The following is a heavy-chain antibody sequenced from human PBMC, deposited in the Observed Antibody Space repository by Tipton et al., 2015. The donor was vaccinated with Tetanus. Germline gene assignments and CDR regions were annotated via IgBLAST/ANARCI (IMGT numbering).Heavy chain of an antibody. D-gene: IGHD6-25*01. CDR2: ISSTSSYI. CDR3: ASGSTLDY. J-gene: IGHJ4*02. V-gene: IGHV3-21*01. Sequence: SGFVFSSYTMNWVRQAPGKGLEWVASISSTSSYIYYADSVKGRFTISRDNAKNSVYLQMSSLRGDDTAVYYCASGSTLDYWGQGALVSVPS. CDR1: GFVFSSYT.